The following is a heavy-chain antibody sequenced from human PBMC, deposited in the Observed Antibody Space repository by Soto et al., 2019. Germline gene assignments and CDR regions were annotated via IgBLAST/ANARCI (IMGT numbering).Heavy chain of an antibody. D-gene: IGHD4-4*01. Sequence: SATLSLTCTVSGGSISSCGYYWSWIRQHPGKGLEWIGYIYYSGSTYYNPSLTSRVTISVDTSKNQFCMKLSSVTAADTAVYYCXRDYSNYLRRGYYGMDIWGQGTTVTVSS. V-gene: IGHV4-31*03. CDR3: XRDYSNYLRRGYYGMDI. CDR1: GGSISSCGYY. CDR2: IYYSGST. J-gene: IGHJ6*02.